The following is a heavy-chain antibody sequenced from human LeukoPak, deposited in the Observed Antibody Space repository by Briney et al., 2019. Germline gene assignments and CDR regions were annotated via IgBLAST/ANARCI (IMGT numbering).Heavy chain of an antibody. CDR2: ISYDGSNK. V-gene: IGHV3-30*04. D-gene: IGHD6-19*01. Sequence: GRTLRLSCAASGFTFSSYAMNWVRQAPGKGLEWVADISYDGSNKYYADTVKGRFSISRDNSKNTLYLQMNSLRAEDTAVYYCARDEGGSGWYYYYGMDVWGQGNAVTVSS. CDR3: ARDEGGSGWYYYYGMDV. CDR1: GFTFSSYA. J-gene: IGHJ6*02.